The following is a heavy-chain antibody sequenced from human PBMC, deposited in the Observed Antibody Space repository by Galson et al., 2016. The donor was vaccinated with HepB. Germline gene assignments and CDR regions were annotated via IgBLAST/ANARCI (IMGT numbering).Heavy chain of an antibody. V-gene: IGHV3-30*03. CDR1: GFTVNNNY. CDR2: ISYDGSNK. CDR3: ARVEVDTAMDYYFDY. D-gene: IGHD5-18*01. J-gene: IGHJ4*02. Sequence: SLRLSCAASGFTVNNNYMRWVRQAPGKGLEWVAVISYDGSNKYYADSVKGRFTISRDNSKNTLYLQMNSLRAEDTAVYYCARVEVDTAMDYYFDYWGQGTLVTVSS.